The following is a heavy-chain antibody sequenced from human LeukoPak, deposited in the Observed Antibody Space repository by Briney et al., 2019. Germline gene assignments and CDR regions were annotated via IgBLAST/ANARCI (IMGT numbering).Heavy chain of an antibody. CDR3: AKAPYYDSSGYNYFDY. J-gene: IGHJ4*02. CDR2: ISGSGGST. V-gene: IGHV3-23*01. CDR1: GFTFSSYA. Sequence: GGSLRLSCAASGFTFSSYAMSCVRQAPGKGLEWVSAISGSGGSTYYADSVKGRFTIPRDNSKNTLHLQMKSLRAEDTAVYYCAKAPYYDSSGYNYFDYWGQGTLVTVSS. D-gene: IGHD3-22*01.